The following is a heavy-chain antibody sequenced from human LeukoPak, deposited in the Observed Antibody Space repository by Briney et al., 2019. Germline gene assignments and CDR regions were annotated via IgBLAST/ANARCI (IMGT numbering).Heavy chain of an antibody. J-gene: IGHJ4*02. D-gene: IGHD6-19*01. CDR1: GFTLSRSN. CDR2: IRYDGGSE. V-gene: IGHV3-30*02. CDR3: ARMTPVAGNSDS. Sequence: GGSLRLSCSSPGFTLSRSNMHWVRQTPGKGLEWVAFIRYDGGSEYYAESVRGRFTISRDNNKNTLFLQMKSRRPEDTGLYYCARMTPVAGNSDSWGQGTLVTVSS.